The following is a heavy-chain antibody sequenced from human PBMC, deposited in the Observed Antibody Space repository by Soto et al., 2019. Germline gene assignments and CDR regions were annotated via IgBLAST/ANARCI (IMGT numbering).Heavy chain of an antibody. Sequence: SETLSLTCTVSGGSISSYYWSWIRQPPGKGLEWIGYIYYSGSTNYNPSLKSRVTISVDTSKNQFSLKLSSVTAADTAVYYCARQGYCSGGSCYWTIDDWGQGTLVTVSS. CDR3: ARQGYCSGGSCYWTIDD. D-gene: IGHD2-15*01. J-gene: IGHJ4*02. V-gene: IGHV4-59*08. CDR2: IYYSGST. CDR1: GGSISSYY.